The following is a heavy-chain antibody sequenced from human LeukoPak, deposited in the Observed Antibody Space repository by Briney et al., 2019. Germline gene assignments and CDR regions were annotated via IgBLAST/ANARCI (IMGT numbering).Heavy chain of an antibody. CDR3: ARDGIAWFGDSLLYYGMDV. V-gene: IGHV3-21*01. CDR1: GFTFSSYS. Sequence: KAGGSLRLSCAASGFTFSSYSMNWVRQAPGKGLEWVSSISSSSSYIYYADSVKGRFTISRDNAKDSLYLQMNSLRAEDTAEYYCARDGIAWFGDSLLYYGMDVWGQGTTVTVSS. J-gene: IGHJ6*02. CDR2: ISSSSSYI. D-gene: IGHD3-10*01.